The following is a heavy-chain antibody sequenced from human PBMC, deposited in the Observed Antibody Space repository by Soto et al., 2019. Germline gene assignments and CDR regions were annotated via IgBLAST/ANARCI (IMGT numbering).Heavy chain of an antibody. J-gene: IGHJ3*02. CDR2: INAGNGNT. CDR3: AREGCTNGISYDNAFDI. D-gene: IGHD2-8*01. CDR1: GYTFTNYA. V-gene: IGHV1-3*01. Sequence: ASVKVSCKASGYTFTNYAIHWVRQAPGQRLEWVGWINAGNGNTKHSQKLQGRVTITRDTSASTAYMELSSLRSEDTAVYYCAREGCTNGISYDNAFDIWGQGTMVTVSS.